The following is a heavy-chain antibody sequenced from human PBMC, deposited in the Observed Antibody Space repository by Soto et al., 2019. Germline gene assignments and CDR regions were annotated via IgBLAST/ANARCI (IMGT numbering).Heavy chain of an antibody. CDR3: AKDENWGYVDDAFDI. Sequence: EVQLLESGGGLVQPGGSLRLSCAASGFTFSSYGMSWVRQAPGKGLEWVSAISGSGGSTYYADSVKGRFTISRDNSKNTLYLQMNSLRAEHTAIYYCAKDENWGYVDDAFDIWGQGTMVTVSS. D-gene: IGHD7-27*01. J-gene: IGHJ3*02. CDR1: GFTFSSYG. CDR2: ISGSGGST. V-gene: IGHV3-23*01.